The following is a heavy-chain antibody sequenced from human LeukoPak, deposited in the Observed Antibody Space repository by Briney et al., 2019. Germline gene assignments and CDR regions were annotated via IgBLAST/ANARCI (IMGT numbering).Heavy chain of an antibody. J-gene: IGHJ6*03. V-gene: IGHV1-2*02. CDR1: GYTFTGYY. CDR3: ARDGAPVLEWLLTSYYYYYMDV. CDR2: INPNSGGT. Sequence: ASVKVSCKASGYTFTGYYMHWVRHAPGQGLEWMGWINPNSGGTNYAQKFQGRVTMTRDTSISTAYMELSRLRSDDTAVYYCARDGAPVLEWLLTSYYYYYMDVWGKGTTVTVSS. D-gene: IGHD3-3*01.